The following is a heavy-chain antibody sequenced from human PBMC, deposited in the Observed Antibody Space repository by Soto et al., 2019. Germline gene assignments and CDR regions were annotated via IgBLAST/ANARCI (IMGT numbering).Heavy chain of an antibody. CDR1: GFTFSTNY. CDR3: VRGPSGWGDY. J-gene: IGHJ4*02. Sequence: EVQLVESGGGLVQPGGSLRLSCEASGFTFSTNYMSWVRQAPGMGLEWVSVIYSGGSTYYAESVKGRFTISRDDSMTTLYLQMNSLTVEDTAVYYCVRGPSGWGDYWGQGTLVTVAS. CDR2: IYSGGST. V-gene: IGHV3-66*01. D-gene: IGHD6-19*01.